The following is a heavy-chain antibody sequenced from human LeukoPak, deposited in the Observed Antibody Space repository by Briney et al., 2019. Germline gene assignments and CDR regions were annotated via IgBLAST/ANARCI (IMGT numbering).Heavy chain of an antibody. CDR2: IYTSGST. CDR1: GGSISSGSYY. J-gene: IGHJ4*02. CDR3: ARNMVRGAQIDY. Sequence: PSQTLSLTCTVSGGSISSGSYYWSWIRQPAGKGLEWIGRIYTSGSTNYNPSLKSRVTISVDTSKNQFSLKLSSVTAADTAVYYCARNMVRGAQIDYWGQGTLVTVSS. V-gene: IGHV4-61*02. D-gene: IGHD3-10*01.